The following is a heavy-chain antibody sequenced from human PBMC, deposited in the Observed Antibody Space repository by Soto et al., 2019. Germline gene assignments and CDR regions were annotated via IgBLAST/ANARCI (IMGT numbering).Heavy chain of an antibody. CDR3: AKGTSSWNNWFDP. CDR1: GGTFSRYA. Sequence: QVQLVQSGAEVKKPGSSVKVSCKASGGTFSRYAISWVRQAPGQGLEWMGGFIPAFETANYAQKFQGRVTITADESTRTVYMELRGLRSEDTAMYYCAKGTSSWNNWFDPWGQGTLVTVSS. V-gene: IGHV1-69*01. D-gene: IGHD6-13*01. CDR2: FIPAFETA. J-gene: IGHJ5*02.